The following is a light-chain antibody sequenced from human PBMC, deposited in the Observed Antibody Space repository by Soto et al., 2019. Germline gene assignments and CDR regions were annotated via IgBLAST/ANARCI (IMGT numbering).Light chain of an antibody. V-gene: IGKV3-11*01. CDR2: DAS. J-gene: IGKJ2*01. CDR1: QSVSSY. Sequence: EIVLTQSPATLSLSPGERATLSCRASQSVSSYLAWYQQKPGQAPRLLIYDASNRATGIPARFSGSGSGTDFTLTISSLEPEDFAVYYCQQLSNWPPYTFGQGTKVDIK. CDR3: QQLSNWPPYT.